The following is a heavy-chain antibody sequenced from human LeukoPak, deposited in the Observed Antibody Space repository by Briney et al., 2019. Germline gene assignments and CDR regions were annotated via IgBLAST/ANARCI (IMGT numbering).Heavy chain of an antibody. V-gene: IGHV4-59*01. CDR3: ARGGGMFGFDY. D-gene: IGHD3-3*01. CDR1: GGSISSYY. J-gene: IGHJ4*02. CDR2: IYYSGNT. Sequence: PSETLSLTCTVSGGSISSYYWSWIRQPPGKGLEWIGYIYYSGNTNYNPSLKSRVTISVDTSKNQFSLKLTSVTAADTAVYYCARGGGMFGFDYWGQGTLVTVSS.